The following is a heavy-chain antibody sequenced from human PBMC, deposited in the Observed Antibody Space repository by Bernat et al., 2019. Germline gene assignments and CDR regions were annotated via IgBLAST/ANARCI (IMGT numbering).Heavy chain of an antibody. D-gene: IGHD5-12*01. Sequence: EVQLLESGGGLVQPGGSLRLSCAASGFTFSSYAMSWVRQAPGKGLEWVSAISGSGGSTYYADSVKGRFTISRDNSKNTLYLQMNSRRAEDTAVYYCARRYSGYDHDDKRVSLLQNFDYWGQGTLVTVSS. CDR3: ARRYSGYDHDDKRVSLLQNFDY. CDR2: ISGSGGST. CDR1: GFTFSSYA. V-gene: IGHV3-23*01. J-gene: IGHJ4*02.